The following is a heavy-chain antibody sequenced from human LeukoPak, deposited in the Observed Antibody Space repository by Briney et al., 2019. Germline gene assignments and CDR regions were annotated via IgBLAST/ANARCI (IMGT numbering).Heavy chain of an antibody. D-gene: IGHD6-13*01. CDR3: AGKAPAPTAAAEYNWFDP. J-gene: IGHJ5*02. CDR1: GGSFSGYY. V-gene: IGHV4-34*01. Sequence: PSETLSLTCAVYGGSFSGYYWSWIRQPPGKGLEWIGEINHSGSTNYNPSLKSRVTISVDTSKNQFSLKLSSVTAADTAVYYCAGKAPAPTAAAEYNWFDPWGQGTLVTVSS. CDR2: INHSGST.